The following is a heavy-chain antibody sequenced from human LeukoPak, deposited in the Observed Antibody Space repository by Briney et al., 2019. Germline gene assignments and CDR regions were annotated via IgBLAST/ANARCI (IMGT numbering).Heavy chain of an antibody. CDR3: ARDCGTTTCQRAFDV. V-gene: IGHV3-21*01. Sequence: PGGSLRLSCAASGFTFSTYDMNWVRQAPGKGLEWVSSISSTSSYIYYADSVKGRFTISRDNAKNSLFLQMNSLRAEDTAVYYCARDCGTTTCQRAFDVWGQGAMVTVSS. J-gene: IGHJ3*01. CDR2: ISSTSSYI. D-gene: IGHD2-2*01. CDR1: GFTFSTYD.